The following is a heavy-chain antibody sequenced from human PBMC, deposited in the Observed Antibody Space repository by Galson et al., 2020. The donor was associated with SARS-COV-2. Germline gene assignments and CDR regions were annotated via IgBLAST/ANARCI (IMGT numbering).Heavy chain of an antibody. D-gene: IGHD5-18*01. CDR2: IYTSGST. CDR1: GGSISSGSYY. Sequence: SETLSLTCTVSGGSISSGSYYWSWIRQPAGKGLEWIGRIYTSGSTNYNPSLKSRVTISVDTSKNQFSLKLSSVTAADTAVYYCARAQSTWIQLYDAFDIWGQGTMVTVSS. CDR3: ARAQSTWIQLYDAFDI. V-gene: IGHV4-61*02. J-gene: IGHJ3*02.